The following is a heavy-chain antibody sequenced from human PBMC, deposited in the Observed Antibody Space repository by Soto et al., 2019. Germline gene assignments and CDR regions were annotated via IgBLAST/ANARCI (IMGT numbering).Heavy chain of an antibody. J-gene: IGHJ6*02. Sequence: GGSLRLSCAASGFTFSSYAMSWVRQAPGKGLEWVSAISGSGGSTYYADSVKGRFTISRDNSKNTLYLQMNSLRAEDTAVYYCAKSGGSYYYYGMDVWGQGTTVTVSS. D-gene: IGHD1-26*01. CDR3: AKSGGSYYYYGMDV. V-gene: IGHV3-23*01. CDR1: GFTFSSYA. CDR2: ISGSGGST.